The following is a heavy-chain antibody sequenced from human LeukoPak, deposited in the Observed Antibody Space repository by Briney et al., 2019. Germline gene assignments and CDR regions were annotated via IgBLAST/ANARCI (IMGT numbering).Heavy chain of an antibody. CDR2: IYPGDSDP. CDR3: VRHGLGSSWFGFDY. D-gene: IGHD6-13*01. V-gene: IGHV5-51*01. Sequence: GESLKIPCKGSGYTFTTYRIGWVRQMPGKGLEWMGIIYPGDSDPRYSPSFQGQVTISADTSISTAYLQWSSLKASDSAMYYCVRHGLGSSWFGFDYWGQGTQVTVSS. J-gene: IGHJ4*02. CDR1: GYTFTTYR.